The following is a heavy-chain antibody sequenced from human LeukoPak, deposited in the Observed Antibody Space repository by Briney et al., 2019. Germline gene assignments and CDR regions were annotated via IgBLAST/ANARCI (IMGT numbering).Heavy chain of an antibody. CDR3: ARVTEFRPVLRYFDWLRIGSDYYYYMDV. D-gene: IGHD3-9*01. V-gene: IGHV1-18*01. Sequence: GASVKVSCKASGYTFTSYGISWVRQAPGQGLEWMGWISAYNGNTNYAQKLQGRVTMTTDTSTSTAYMELRSLRSDDTAVYYCARVTEFRPVLRYFDWLRIGSDYYYYMDVWGKGTTVTISS. J-gene: IGHJ6*03. CDR2: ISAYNGNT. CDR1: GYTFTSYG.